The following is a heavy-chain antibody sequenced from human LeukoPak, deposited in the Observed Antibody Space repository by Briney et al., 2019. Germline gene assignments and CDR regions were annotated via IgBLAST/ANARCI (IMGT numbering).Heavy chain of an antibody. Sequence: ASVKVSCKASGYTFTSYAMHWVRQAPGQRLEWMGWINAGNGNTKYSQKFQGRVTITRDTSASTAYMELSSLRSEDTAVYYCATGGQQLVTPTNWGQGTLVTVSS. CDR2: INAGNGNT. V-gene: IGHV1-3*01. D-gene: IGHD6-13*01. J-gene: IGHJ4*02. CDR1: GYTFTSYA. CDR3: ATGGQQLVTPTN.